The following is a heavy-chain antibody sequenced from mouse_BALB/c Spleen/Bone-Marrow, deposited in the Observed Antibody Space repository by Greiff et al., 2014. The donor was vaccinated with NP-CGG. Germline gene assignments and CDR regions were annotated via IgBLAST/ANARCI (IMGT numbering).Heavy chain of an antibody. CDR2: IDPANGNT. CDR3: ARYYYGSSLFAY. CDR1: GFNIKDTY. J-gene: IGHJ3*01. Sequence: VQLKESGAELVKPGVSVKLSCTASGFNIKDTYMYWVKQRPEQGLEWIGRIDPANGNTKYDPKFQDKATITADTSSNTAYLQLSSLTSEDTAVYYCARYYYGSSLFAYWGQGTLFTVSA. V-gene: IGHV14-3*02. D-gene: IGHD1-1*01.